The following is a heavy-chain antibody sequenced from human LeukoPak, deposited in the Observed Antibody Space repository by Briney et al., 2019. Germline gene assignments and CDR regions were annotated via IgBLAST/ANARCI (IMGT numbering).Heavy chain of an antibody. CDR3: ARVTQKVTTLSWVARSGNNWFDP. CDR1: GFTFNSYG. J-gene: IGHJ5*02. Sequence: GGTLRLSCEASGFTFNSYGMSWVRQAPGKGLEWVSAISGSGYTTYYADSVKGRFTISRDNAKNTLYPQMNSLRAEDTAVYYCARVTQKVTTLSWVARSGNNWFDPWGQGTLVTVSS. D-gene: IGHD4-17*01. CDR2: ISGSGYTT. V-gene: IGHV3-23*01.